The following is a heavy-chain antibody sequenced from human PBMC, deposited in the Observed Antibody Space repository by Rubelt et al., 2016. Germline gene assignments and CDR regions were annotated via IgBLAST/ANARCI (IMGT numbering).Heavy chain of an antibody. J-gene: IGHJ5*02. CDR2: IYYSGST. CDR3: ARRPIEFWFDP. D-gene: IGHD2/OR15-2a*01. CDR1: GGSISSSSYY. Sequence: QVQLQQWGAGLLKPSETLSLTCTVSGGSISSSSYYWGWIRQPPGKGLEWIGSIYYSGSTYYNPSLKRRVTISVDTSKNQFSLKRSSVTAADTAVYYCARRPIEFWFDPWGQGTLVTVSS. V-gene: IGHV4-39*01.